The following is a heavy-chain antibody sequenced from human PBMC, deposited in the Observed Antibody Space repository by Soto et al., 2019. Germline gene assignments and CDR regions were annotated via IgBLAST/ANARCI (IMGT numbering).Heavy chain of an antibody. J-gene: IGHJ6*02. V-gene: IGHV1-8*01. D-gene: IGHD3-16*01. CDR3: ARWGVTPYVLDV. CDR2: VNPESGQA. Sequence: QEQLVQSGAAVKEPGASVKVACKAIGYTFITYDVSWVRQATGQGLEWMGWVNPESGQAGYEPKFLVSVTITANSDTSTAYMELSGLRPEDTAVYFCARWGVTPYVLDVWGQGASVTVSS. CDR1: GYTFITYD.